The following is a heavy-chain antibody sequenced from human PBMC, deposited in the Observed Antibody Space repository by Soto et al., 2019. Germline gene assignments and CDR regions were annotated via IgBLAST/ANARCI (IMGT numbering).Heavy chain of an antibody. J-gene: IGHJ4*02. D-gene: IGHD1-26*01. CDR3: AKDPPGSGWRSGF. Sequence: AVSWVRKNPGKGLEWVSTIGGSGGGASYADIVRGRFTISRDNSQNTLYLQMNSLRAEDTAVYYCAKDPPGSGWRSGFWGQGILVTRSS. CDR2: IGGSGGGA. V-gene: IGHV3-23*01. CDR1: A.